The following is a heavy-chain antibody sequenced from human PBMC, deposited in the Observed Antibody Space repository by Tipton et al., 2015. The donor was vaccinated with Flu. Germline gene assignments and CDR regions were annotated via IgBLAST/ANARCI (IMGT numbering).Heavy chain of an antibody. CDR3: ARLSYYDVDLKNFYFDY. Sequence: GLVKPSETLSLTCTVSGGSISGSSYFCAWIRQPPGKRLELIGSLYPSGTTYYNPSLKSRVTISVDTSKSQFSLKLRSVTAADTAVYYCARLSYYDVDLKNFYFDYWGQGALVTVSS. D-gene: IGHD3-10*02. J-gene: IGHJ4*02. CDR2: LYPSGTT. CDR1: GGSISGSSYF. V-gene: IGHV4-39*01.